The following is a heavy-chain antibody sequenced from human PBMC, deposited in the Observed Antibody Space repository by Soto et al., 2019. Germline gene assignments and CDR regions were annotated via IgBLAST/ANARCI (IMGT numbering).Heavy chain of an antibody. J-gene: IGHJ6*01. CDR2: IGTAGDT. Sequence: GGSLRLSCGASGFTFSSYDMHWVRQATGKALEWVSAIGTAGDTYYPGCVKGRFTISRENAKNSLYLQMNSLRAGDTAVYYCAREGLFGDPYGLAVSGQGTTVTVSS. CDR1: GFTFSSYD. D-gene: IGHD2-15*01. V-gene: IGHV3-13*04. CDR3: AREGLFGDPYGLAV.